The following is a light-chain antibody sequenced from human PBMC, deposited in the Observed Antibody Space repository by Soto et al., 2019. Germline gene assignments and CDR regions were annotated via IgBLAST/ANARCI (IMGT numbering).Light chain of an antibody. V-gene: IGLV3-21*02. J-gene: IGLJ1*01. Sequence: YELTQPPSVSVAPGQTARITCGGNNLGTNSLHWYQQKPGQAPVLVVYDGRDRPSGVPERFSGSSSGNTATLTITRVEAGDEAVYHCQVWDSRSDHYVFGTGTKVTVL. CDR3: QVWDSRSDHYV. CDR2: DGR. CDR1: NLGTNS.